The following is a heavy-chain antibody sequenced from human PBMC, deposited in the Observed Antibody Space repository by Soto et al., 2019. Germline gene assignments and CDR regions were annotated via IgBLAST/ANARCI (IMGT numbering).Heavy chain of an antibody. CDR1: GFTFSSYS. J-gene: IGHJ4*02. D-gene: IGHD5-12*01. Sequence: EVQLVESGGGLVKPGGSLRLSCAASGFTFSSYSMNWVRQAPGKGLEWVSSISSSSSYIYYADSVKGRFTISRDNAKNSLYRQMNSLRAEDTAVYYCARDVPSSGYSGYDSAYWGQGTLVTVSS. CDR2: ISSSSSYI. V-gene: IGHV3-21*01. CDR3: ARDVPSSGYSGYDSAY.